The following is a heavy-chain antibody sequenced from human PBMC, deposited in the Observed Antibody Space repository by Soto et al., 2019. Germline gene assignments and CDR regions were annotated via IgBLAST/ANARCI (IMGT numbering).Heavy chain of an antibody. CDR3: ARGSSYYDILTGYPDPEYYGMDV. J-gene: IGHJ6*02. CDR2: IIPIFGTA. CDR1: GGTFSSYA. D-gene: IGHD3-9*01. V-gene: IGHV1-69*13. Sequence: SVKVSCKASGGTFSSYAISWVRQAPGQGLEWMGGIIPIFGTANCAQKFQGRVTITADESTSTAYTELSSLRSEDTAVYYCARGSSYYDILTGYPDPEYYGMDVWGQGTTVTVSS.